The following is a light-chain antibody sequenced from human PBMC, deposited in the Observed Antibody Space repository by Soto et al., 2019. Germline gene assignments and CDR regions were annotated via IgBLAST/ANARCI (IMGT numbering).Light chain of an antibody. CDR2: SNN. Sequence: QSVLTQPPSASGTPGQRVTISCSGGSSNIGSNTVNWYQQLPGTAPKLLLYSNNQRPSGVPVRFSGSKSGTSASLAISGLQSEDEADYYCAAWDDSLNGRYVFGTGTQLTVL. V-gene: IGLV1-44*01. J-gene: IGLJ1*01. CDR1: SSNIGSNT. CDR3: AAWDDSLNGRYV.